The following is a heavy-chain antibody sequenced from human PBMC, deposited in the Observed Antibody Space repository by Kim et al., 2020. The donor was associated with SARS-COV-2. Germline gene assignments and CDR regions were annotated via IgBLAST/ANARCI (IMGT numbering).Heavy chain of an antibody. CDR1: GFTFSSYE. D-gene: IGHD1-26*01. J-gene: IGHJ6*02. V-gene: IGHV3-48*03. Sequence: GGSLRLSCAASGFTFSSYEMNWVRQAPGKGLEWVSYISSSGSTIYYADSVEGRFTISRDNAKNSLYLQMNSLRAEDTAVYYCARDLRAYMGNDYYYGMDVWGQGTTVTVSS. CDR2: ISSSGSTI. CDR3: ARDLRAYMGNDYYYGMDV.